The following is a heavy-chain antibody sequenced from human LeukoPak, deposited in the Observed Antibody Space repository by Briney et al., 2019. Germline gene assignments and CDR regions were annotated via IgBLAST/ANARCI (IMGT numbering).Heavy chain of an antibody. CDR2: INAGNGNT. J-gene: IGHJ4*02. V-gene: IGHV1-3*01. Sequence: PSVKVSCKASGYTFTSYTMHWVRQAPGQRLKWMGWINAGNGNTKYSQKFQGRVTITRDTSASTAYMELSSLRSEDTAVYYCARFPGIAAAGGHWGQGTLVTVSS. D-gene: IGHD6-13*01. CDR3: ARFPGIAAAGGH. CDR1: GYTFTSYT.